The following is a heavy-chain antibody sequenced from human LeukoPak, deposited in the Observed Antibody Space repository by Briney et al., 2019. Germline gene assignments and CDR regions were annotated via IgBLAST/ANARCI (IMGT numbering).Heavy chain of an antibody. D-gene: IGHD5-18*01. CDR2: ISYDGSNK. J-gene: IGHJ6*02. V-gene: IGHV3-30-3*01. CDR3: ARDIAVQLWLSDYYYYGMDV. Sequence: PGGSLRLSCAASGFTFSSYAMHWVRQAPGKGLEWVAVISYDGSNKYYADSVKGRFTISRDNSKNTLYLQMNSLRAEDTAVYYCARDIAVQLWLSDYYYYGMDVWGQGTTVTVSS. CDR1: GFTFSSYA.